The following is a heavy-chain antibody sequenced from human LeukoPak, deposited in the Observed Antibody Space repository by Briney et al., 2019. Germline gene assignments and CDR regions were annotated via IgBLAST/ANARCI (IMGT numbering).Heavy chain of an antibody. V-gene: IGHV1-69*13. D-gene: IGHD6-19*01. CDR2: IIPIFGTA. CDR3: AGPPQWLVPKYYYGMDV. J-gene: IGHJ6*02. Sequence: ASVKVSCKASGYTFTSYGISWVRQAPGQGLEWMGGIIPIFGTANYAQKFQGRVTITADESTSTAYMELSSLRSEDTAVYYCAGPPQWLVPKYYYGMDVWGQGTTVTVSS. CDR1: GYTFTSYG.